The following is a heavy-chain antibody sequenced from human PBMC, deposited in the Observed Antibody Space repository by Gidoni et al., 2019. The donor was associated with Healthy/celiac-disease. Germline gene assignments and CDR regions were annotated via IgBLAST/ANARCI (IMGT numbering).Heavy chain of an antibody. Sequence: EVQLLESGGGLVQPGGSLRLSCAASGFTFSSYAMSWVRQAPGKGLEWVSAISGSGGSTYYADSVKGRFTISRDNSKNTLYLQMNSLRAEDTAVYYCAKADRYYYDSSGYWKDAFDIWGQGTMVTVSS. CDR2: ISGSGGST. CDR1: GFTFSSYA. D-gene: IGHD3-22*01. J-gene: IGHJ3*02. CDR3: AKADRYYYDSSGYWKDAFDI. V-gene: IGHV3-23*01.